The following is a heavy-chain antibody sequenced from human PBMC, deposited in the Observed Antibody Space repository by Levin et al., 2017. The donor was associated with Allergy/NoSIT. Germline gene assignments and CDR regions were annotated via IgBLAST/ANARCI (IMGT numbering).Heavy chain of an antibody. CDR1: GFTISSKY. D-gene: IGHD3-10*01. CDR3: ARSVGSGSENYNYYFDY. J-gene: IGHJ4*02. Sequence: GGSLRLSCAASGFTISSKYMSWVRQAPGKGLEWVSVIYSGGSTYYADSVKGRLAISRDNSKNTLYLQMNSLRAEDTAVYYCARSVGSGSENYNYYFDYWGQGTLVTVSS. V-gene: IGHV3-53*01. CDR2: IYSGGST.